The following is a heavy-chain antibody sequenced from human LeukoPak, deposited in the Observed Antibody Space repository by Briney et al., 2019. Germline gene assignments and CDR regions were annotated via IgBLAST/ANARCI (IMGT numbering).Heavy chain of an antibody. Sequence: GGSLRLSCAASGFTFSDYWMHWVRQAPGKGLVWVSRINPDGSSASYADSVKGRFTISRDNAKNTLYLQMNSLRAEDTAVYYCARFKVTVTSIPWGQGTLVTVSS. J-gene: IGHJ5*02. CDR2: INPDGSSA. CDR1: GFTFSDYW. CDR3: ARFKVTVTSIP. V-gene: IGHV3-74*01. D-gene: IGHD4-11*01.